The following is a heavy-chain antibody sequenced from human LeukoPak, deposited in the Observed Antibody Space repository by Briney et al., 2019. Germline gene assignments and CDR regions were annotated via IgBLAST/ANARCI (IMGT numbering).Heavy chain of an antibody. CDR1: GFSFSNDW. J-gene: IGHJ4*02. CDR2: INQDESKK. V-gene: IGHV3-7*01. Sequence: PGGSLRLSCAASGFSFSNDWMCWVRRAPGKGLEWVANINQDESKKYYVDSVKGRFTISRDNAKNSLYLQMSSLRAEDTAVYYCARDHAYRTDYWGQGTLVTVSS. CDR3: ARDHAYRTDY. D-gene: IGHD2-2*01.